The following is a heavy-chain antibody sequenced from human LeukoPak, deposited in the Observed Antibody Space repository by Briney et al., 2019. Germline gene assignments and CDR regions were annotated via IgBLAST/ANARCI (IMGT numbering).Heavy chain of an antibody. J-gene: IGHJ4*02. Sequence: GGSLRLSCAASGFTFSNHAMTWVRQAPGKGLEWVSTINISGGSTFYADSVKGRFTISRDNSKNTLSLQMNSLRADDTAIYYCAKGESKDYLNYFDYLNYFDHWGQGALVTVSS. CDR1: GFTFSNHA. V-gene: IGHV3-23*01. CDR2: INISGGST. D-gene: IGHD2/OR15-2a*01. CDR3: AKGESKDYLNYFDYLNYFDH.